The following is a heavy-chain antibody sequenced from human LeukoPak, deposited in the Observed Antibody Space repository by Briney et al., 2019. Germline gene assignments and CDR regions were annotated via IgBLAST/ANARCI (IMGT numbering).Heavy chain of an antibody. Sequence: GRSLRLSCAASGFTFSSYGMHWVRQAPGKGLEWVAVISYDGSNKYYADSVKGRFTISRDNSKNTLYLQMNGLRAEDTAVYYCAKDREYCSSTSCYHLDPWGQGTLVTVSS. CDR2: ISYDGSNK. CDR1: GFTFSSYG. V-gene: IGHV3-30*18. J-gene: IGHJ5*02. D-gene: IGHD2-2*01. CDR3: AKDREYCSSTSCYHLDP.